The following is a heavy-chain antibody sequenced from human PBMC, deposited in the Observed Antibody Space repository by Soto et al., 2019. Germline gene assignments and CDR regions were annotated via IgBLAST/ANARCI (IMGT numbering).Heavy chain of an antibody. D-gene: IGHD2-15*01. CDR2: IYYSGST. CDR1: GGTISSRGYY. Sequence: HSETMSLRCTVSGGTISSRGYYWGWIRQPPGKGLEWIGSIYYSGSTYYNPSLKSRVTISVDTSKNQFSLKLSSVTAADTAVYYCARKLVVVAATYYYYGMDVWGQGTTVTVSS. CDR3: ARKLVVVAATYYYYGMDV. J-gene: IGHJ6*02. V-gene: IGHV4-39*01.